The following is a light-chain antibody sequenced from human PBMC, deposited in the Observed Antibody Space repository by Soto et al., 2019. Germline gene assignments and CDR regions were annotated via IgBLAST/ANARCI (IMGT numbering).Light chain of an antibody. CDR2: GAS. Sequence: GLLLHPANLSLHPGEKTPLSSRPHQSVSSTSIAWYQQNPGQAPRLLIYGASSRATGIPDRFSGSGSGTDFTLTISRLEPEDFAVYFCQQYGRSPPFTFGQGTKVDIK. CDR1: QSVSSTS. CDR3: QQYGRSPPFT. V-gene: IGKV3-20*01. J-gene: IGKJ2*01.